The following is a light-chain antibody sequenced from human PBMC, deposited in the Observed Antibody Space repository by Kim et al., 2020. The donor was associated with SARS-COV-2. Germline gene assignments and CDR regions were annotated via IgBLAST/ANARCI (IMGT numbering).Light chain of an antibody. CDR1: RWGDKN. V-gene: IGLV3-1*01. CDR2: QHT. Sequence: VSPGQAASSSCSEDRWGDKNACWYQQRPGQTPVLVIYQHTKRASGIPVRFSGSNSGNTAALTIRGTQDMDEADYYCQAWDSSTAVFGGGTQLTVL. J-gene: IGLJ3*02. CDR3: QAWDSSTAV.